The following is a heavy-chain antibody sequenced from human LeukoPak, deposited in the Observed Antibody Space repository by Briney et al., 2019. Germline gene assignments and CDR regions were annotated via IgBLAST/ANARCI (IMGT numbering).Heavy chain of an antibody. CDR3: AKDWAVLGTMVPN. CDR2: ISSSSYI. CDR1: GFTFSSYS. J-gene: IGHJ4*02. V-gene: IGHV3-21*01. D-gene: IGHD5-12*01. Sequence: KPGGSLRLSCAASGFTFSSYSMNWVRQAPGKGLEWVSSISSSSYIYYADSVKGRFTISRDNAKNSLYLQMNSLRAEDTAVYYCAKDWAVLGTMVPNWGQGTVVTVSS.